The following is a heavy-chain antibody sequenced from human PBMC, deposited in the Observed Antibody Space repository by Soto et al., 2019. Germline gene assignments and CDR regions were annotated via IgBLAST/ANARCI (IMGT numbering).Heavy chain of an antibody. CDR1: GFAFSTYS. CDR2: IGSGGAST. CDR3: GKGGWLDY. Sequence: EVQLLESGGGLVQPGGSLRLSCAASGFAFSTYSMSWVRQAPGKGLEWVSLIGSGGASTYYAESVKGRFTISRDNSRNTLYLQMNSLRAEDTGIYFCGKGGWLDYWGQGVLVTVSS. V-gene: IGHV3-23*01. D-gene: IGHD6-19*01. J-gene: IGHJ4*02.